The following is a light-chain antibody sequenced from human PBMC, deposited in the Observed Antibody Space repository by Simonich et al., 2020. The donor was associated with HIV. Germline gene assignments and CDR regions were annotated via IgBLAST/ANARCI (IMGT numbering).Light chain of an antibody. CDR2: DVT. J-gene: IGLJ3*02. V-gene: IGLV2-14*03. Sequence: QSALTQPASVYGSPGQSITISCTGTSSDVGYYNYVSWYQHHPGKAPKLMLYDVTKRPAGVSNRFSGSKSGNAASLTISGLQAEDEADYYCSSYTSSSTLVFGGGTKLTVL. CDR1: SSDVGYYNY. CDR3: SSYTSSSTLV.